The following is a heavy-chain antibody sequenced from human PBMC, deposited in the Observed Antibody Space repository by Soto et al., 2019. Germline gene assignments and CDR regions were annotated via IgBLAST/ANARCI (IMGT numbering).Heavy chain of an antibody. CDR3: APKLGTYYDFWSGSGSLS. CDR2: FDPEDGET. Sequence: SVKVSCKVSGYTLTELSMHWVRQAPGKGLEWMGGFDPEDGETIYAQKFQGRVTMTEDTSTDTAYMELSSLRSEDTAVYYCAPKLGTYYDFWSGSGSLSWGQGTLVTVSS. CDR1: GYTLTELS. J-gene: IGHJ4*02. D-gene: IGHD3-3*01. V-gene: IGHV1-24*01.